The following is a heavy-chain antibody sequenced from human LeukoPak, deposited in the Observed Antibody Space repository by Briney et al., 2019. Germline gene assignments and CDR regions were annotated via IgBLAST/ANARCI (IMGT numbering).Heavy chain of an antibody. CDR3: AVGAGIAAAGSTPNDAFGI. CDR2: ISSSGSTI. CDR1: GFTFSDYY. J-gene: IGHJ3*02. Sequence: GGSLRLSCAASGFTFSDYYMSWIRQAPGKGLEWVSYISSSGSTIYYADSVKGRFTISRDNAKNSLYLQMNSLRAEDTAVYYCAVGAGIAAAGSTPNDAFGIWGQGTMVTVSS. D-gene: IGHD6-13*01. V-gene: IGHV3-11*01.